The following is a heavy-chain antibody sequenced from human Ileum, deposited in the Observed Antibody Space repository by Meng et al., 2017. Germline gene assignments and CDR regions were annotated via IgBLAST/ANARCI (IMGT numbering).Heavy chain of an antibody. J-gene: IGHJ4*02. CDR2: TYYRSKWYS. D-gene: IGHD3-3*01. CDR1: GGSVSMTIAA. V-gene: IGHV6-1*01. CDR3: ASGSGSLDY. Sequence: VQQAQARPGLVKASQSLPLTCAVSGGSVSMTIAAWNWIRPSPLRGPEWLGRTYYRSKWYSEYAVSVKSRISITPDTSKIQFYLPMNSVTPEDTAVYYCASGSGSLDYWGPGTLVTVSS.